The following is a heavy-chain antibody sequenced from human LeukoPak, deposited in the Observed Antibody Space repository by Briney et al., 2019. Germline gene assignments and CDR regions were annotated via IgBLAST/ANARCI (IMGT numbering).Heavy chain of an antibody. CDR2: ISYDGSNK. J-gene: IGHJ4*02. CDR1: GFTFSSYG. D-gene: IGHD3-9*01. CDR3: ARDTSILRYFDNYFDY. V-gene: IGHV3-30*03. Sequence: GGSLRLSCAASGFTFSSYGMHWVRQAPGKGLEWVAVISYDGSNKYYADSVKGRFTISRDNSKNTLYLQMNSLRAEDTAVYYCARDTSILRYFDNYFDYWGQGTLVTVSS.